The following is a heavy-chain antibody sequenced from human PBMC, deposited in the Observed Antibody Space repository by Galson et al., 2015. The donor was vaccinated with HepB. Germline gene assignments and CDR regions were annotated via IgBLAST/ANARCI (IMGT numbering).Heavy chain of an antibody. CDR1: GGTFSSYA. Sequence: SVKVSCKASGGTFSSYAISWVRQAPGQGLEWMGGIIPILGIANYAQKFQGRVTITADKSTSTAYMELSSLRSEDTAVYYCARIQYSSSLYYYYYMDVWGKGTTVTVSS. J-gene: IGHJ6*03. CDR2: IIPILGIA. V-gene: IGHV1-69*10. D-gene: IGHD6-6*01. CDR3: ARIQYSSSLYYYYYMDV.